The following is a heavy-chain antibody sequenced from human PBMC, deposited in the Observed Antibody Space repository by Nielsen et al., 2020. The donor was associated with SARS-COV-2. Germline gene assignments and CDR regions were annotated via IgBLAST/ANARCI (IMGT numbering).Heavy chain of an antibody. Sequence: GESLKISCAASGFTFSRFGMHWVRQTPGRGLEWVAYISYDGSDQYYEDSLKGRFTISRDNSKNILYLQMNNLRAEDTAVYYCVKDGAYYGVRGVVHLGYGGRGNLVTVSS. V-gene: IGHV3-30*18. D-gene: IGHD3-10*01. CDR3: VKDGAYYGVRGVVHLGY. CDR2: ISYDGSDQ. CDR1: GFTFSRFG. J-gene: IGHJ4*02.